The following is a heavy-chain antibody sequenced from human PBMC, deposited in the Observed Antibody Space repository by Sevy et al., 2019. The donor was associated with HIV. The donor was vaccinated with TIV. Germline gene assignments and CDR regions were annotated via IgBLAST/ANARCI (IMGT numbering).Heavy chain of an antibody. J-gene: IGHJ4*02. Sequence: GGSLRLSCAASGFTFSSYAMHWVRQAPGKGLEWVAVISDDGRNKYYADPVKGRLTISSDNSKDTLYLQMNSLRDEDTAVYYGARDPIPPHYYGSGNYFDYWGQGTLVTVSS. D-gene: IGHD3-10*01. CDR2: ISDDGRNK. CDR1: GFTFSSYA. CDR3: ARDPIPPHYYGSGNYFDY. V-gene: IGHV3-30*04.